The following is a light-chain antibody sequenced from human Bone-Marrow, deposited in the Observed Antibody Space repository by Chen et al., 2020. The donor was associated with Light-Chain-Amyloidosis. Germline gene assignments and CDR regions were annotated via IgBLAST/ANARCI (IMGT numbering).Light chain of an antibody. V-gene: IGLV2-14*01. CDR2: AVT. CDR3: ISYTITNTLV. CDR1: SSDAGGDNH. J-gene: IGLJ1*01. Sequence: QSALTQPVSVSGSPGQSITLPCTGTSSDAGGDNHVSWYQQHPDKPPKLLIYAVTHRPSWVPDRFSGSNSSNSASLTISGLQPEDEADYFCISYTITNTLVFGSGTRVTVL.